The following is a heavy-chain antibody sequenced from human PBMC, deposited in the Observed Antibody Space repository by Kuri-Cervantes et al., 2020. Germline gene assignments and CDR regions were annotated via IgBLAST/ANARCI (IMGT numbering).Heavy chain of an antibody. V-gene: IGHV3-74*01. CDR3: ARGVVHFDY. Sequence: LSLTCAASGFTFSSYWMSWVRQAPGKGLVWVSRINSDGSSTSYADSVKGRFTVSRDNAKNSLYLQMDSLRAEDTALYYCARGVVHFDYWGQGTLVTVSS. CDR1: GFTFSSYW. D-gene: IGHD3-10*01. CDR2: INSDGSST. J-gene: IGHJ4*02.